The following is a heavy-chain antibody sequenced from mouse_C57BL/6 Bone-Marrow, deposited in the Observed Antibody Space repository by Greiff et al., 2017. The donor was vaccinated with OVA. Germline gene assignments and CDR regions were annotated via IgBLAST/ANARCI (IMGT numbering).Heavy chain of an antibody. CDR2: ISSGSSTI. CDR1: GFTFSDYG. Sequence: EVKLMESGGGLVKPGGSLKLSCAASGFTFSDYGMHWVRQAPEKGLEWVAYISSGSSTIYYADTVKGRVTISRDNAKNALFLQITSLRDEAAAMYCCARLSPWFAYWGQGTLVTVSA. CDR3: ARLSPWFAY. V-gene: IGHV5-17*01. J-gene: IGHJ3*01.